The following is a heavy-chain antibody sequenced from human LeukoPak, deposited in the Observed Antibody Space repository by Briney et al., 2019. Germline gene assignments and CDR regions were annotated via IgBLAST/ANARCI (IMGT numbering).Heavy chain of an antibody. CDR3: ARDYYGSGSYYKPFDY. J-gene: IGHJ4*02. V-gene: IGHV1-69*13. CDR2: ITPIFGTA. Sequence: SVKVSCKASGGTFSSYAISWVRQAPGQGLEWMGGITPIFGTANYAQKFQGRVTITADESTSTAYMELSSLRSEDTAVYYCARDYYGSGSYYKPFDYWGQGTLVTVSS. CDR1: GGTFSSYA. D-gene: IGHD3-10*01.